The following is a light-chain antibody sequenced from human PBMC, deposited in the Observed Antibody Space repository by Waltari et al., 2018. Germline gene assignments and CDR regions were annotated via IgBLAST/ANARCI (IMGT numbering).Light chain of an antibody. Sequence: QSALTQPRPVSGSPGQSVTISCTGTSSDVGGYNYVSWYQQHPGKAPKLMIYDFSTRPSGVPDLFSGSKSGNTASLTISGLQAEDEADYYCCSYAGSYTFDVVFGGGTKLTVL. V-gene: IGLV2-11*01. CDR3: CSYAGSYTFDVV. J-gene: IGLJ2*01. CDR2: DFS. CDR1: SSDVGGYNY.